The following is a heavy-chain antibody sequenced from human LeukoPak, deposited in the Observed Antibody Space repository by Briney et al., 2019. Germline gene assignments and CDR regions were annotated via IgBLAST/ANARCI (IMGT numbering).Heavy chain of an antibody. V-gene: IGHV3-23*01. CDR2: MSGTGGST. Sequence: GGSLRLSCAASGFTFSSYAMSWVRQAPGKGLEWVSAMSGTGGSTYYADSVKGRFTISRDDSKNTLYLQMNSLRAEDTAVYYCAKYCSSTTCYEGFIWGQGTLVTVSS. D-gene: IGHD2-2*01. CDR3: AKYCSSTTCYEGFI. CDR1: GFTFSSYA. J-gene: IGHJ4*02.